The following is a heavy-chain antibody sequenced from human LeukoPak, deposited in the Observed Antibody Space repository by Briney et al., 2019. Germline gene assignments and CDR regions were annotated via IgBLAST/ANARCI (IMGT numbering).Heavy chain of an antibody. V-gene: IGHV4-38-2*02. CDR2: IYHSGST. D-gene: IGHD6-19*01. J-gene: IGHJ5*02. Sequence: SETLSLTCTVSGYSISSGYYWGWIRQPPGRGLEWIGSIYHSGSTYYNPSLKSRVTISVDTSKNQFSLKLSSVTAADTAVYYCARGRRGSPFDPWGQGTLVTVSS. CDR3: ARGRRGSPFDP. CDR1: GYSISSGYY.